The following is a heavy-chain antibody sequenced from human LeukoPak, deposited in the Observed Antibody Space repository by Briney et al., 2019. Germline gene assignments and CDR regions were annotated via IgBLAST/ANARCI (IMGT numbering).Heavy chain of an antibody. D-gene: IGHD3-10*01. V-gene: IGHV4-34*01. CDR2: INHSGST. Sequence: SETLSLTCAVYGGSFSGYYWSWIRQPPGKGLEWIGEINHSGSTNYNPSLKSRVTISVDTSKNQFSLKLSSVTAADTAVYYCASRVLLWFEEFTDYWGQGTLVTVSS. J-gene: IGHJ4*02. CDR3: ASRVLLWFEEFTDY. CDR1: GGSFSGYY.